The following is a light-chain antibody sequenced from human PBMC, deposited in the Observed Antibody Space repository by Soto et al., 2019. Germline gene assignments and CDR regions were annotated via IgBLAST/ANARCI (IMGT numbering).Light chain of an antibody. CDR2: EVS. CDR3: NSYTSKSTGV. J-gene: IGLJ1*01. V-gene: IGLV2-14*01. CDR1: SSDVGGYNY. Sequence: QSALTQPASVSGSPGQSITISCTGTSSDVGGYNYVSWYQHHPGKAPKLIIYEVSNRPLGVSNRFSGSKSGNTASLTISGLQAEDEADYYCNSYTSKSTGVFGTRTKLTVL.